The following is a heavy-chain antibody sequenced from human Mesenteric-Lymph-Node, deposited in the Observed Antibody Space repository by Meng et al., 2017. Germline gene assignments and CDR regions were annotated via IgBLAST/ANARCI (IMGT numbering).Heavy chain of an antibody. J-gene: IGHJ4*02. Sequence: PRHQWGAGLLKPSETLSLTCAVHVGYFGGTYWSWIRQPPGKRLEWIGEINHSGSTNYNPSLKSRVTISVDTSKNQFTLKLSSVTAADTAVYYCARWGIADYPFGQYYFDYWGQGTLVTVSS. CDR1: VGYFGGTY. CDR2: INHSGST. CDR3: ARWGIADYPFGQYYFDY. V-gene: IGHV4-34*01. D-gene: IGHD6-13*01.